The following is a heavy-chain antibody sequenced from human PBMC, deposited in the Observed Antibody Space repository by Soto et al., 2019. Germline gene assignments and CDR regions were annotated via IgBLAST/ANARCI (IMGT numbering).Heavy chain of an antibody. CDR2: ISGTGDST. Sequence: EVQLLESGGGLVQPGGSLRLSCAASGFTFSSYAMSWVRQAPGKGLEWVTAISGTGDSTYYADSVKSRFTISRDNSKNALYLQINSLRAEDTAVYDFAKDRDSRGYYYRNYCCQGSLVPVSS. CDR1: GFTFSSYA. D-gene: IGHD3-22*01. V-gene: IGHV3-23*01. J-gene: IGHJ4*02. CDR3: AKDRDSRGYYYRNY.